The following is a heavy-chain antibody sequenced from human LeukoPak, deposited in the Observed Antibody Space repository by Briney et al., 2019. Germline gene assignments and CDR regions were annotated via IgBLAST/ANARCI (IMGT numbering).Heavy chain of an antibody. V-gene: IGHV3-23*01. J-gene: IGHJ4*02. CDR1: GFTFSSYS. CDR2: ISGSGGDT. D-gene: IGHD4-11*01. Sequence: QPGGSLRLSCAASGFTFSSYSMNWVRQAPGEGLEWVSGISGSGGDTYYADSVKGRFTISRDNSKNTLYLQMNSLRAEDTAVYYCAKDTKTVIISFFDYWGQGTLVTVSS. CDR3: AKDTKTVIISFFDY.